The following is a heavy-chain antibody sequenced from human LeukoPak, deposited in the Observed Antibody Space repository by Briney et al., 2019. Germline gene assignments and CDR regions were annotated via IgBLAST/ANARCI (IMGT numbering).Heavy chain of an antibody. D-gene: IGHD3-10*01. Sequence: SVKVSCKASGGTFSSYAISWVGQAPGQGLEWMGGIIPIFGTANYAQKFQGRVTITADESTSTAYMELSSLRSEDTAVYYCARDEVRGLNWFDPWGQGTLVTVSS. J-gene: IGHJ5*02. CDR2: IIPIFGTA. V-gene: IGHV1-69*13. CDR3: ARDEVRGLNWFDP. CDR1: GGTFSSYA.